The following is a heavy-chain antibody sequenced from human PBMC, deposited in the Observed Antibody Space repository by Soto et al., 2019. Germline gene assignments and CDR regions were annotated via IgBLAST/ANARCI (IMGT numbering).Heavy chain of an antibody. CDR2: IYYSGST. J-gene: IGHJ6*02. D-gene: IGHD3-10*01. Sequence: SEILSLTCTVSGGSISGSSYYWGWIRQPPGKGLEWIGSIYYSGSTYYNPSLKSRVTISVDTSKNKFSLKLSSVTAADTAVYYRARHLGGSGIRNYFYGMDVWGQGTTVT. V-gene: IGHV4-39*01. CDR1: GGSISGSSYY. CDR3: ARHLGGSGIRNYFYGMDV.